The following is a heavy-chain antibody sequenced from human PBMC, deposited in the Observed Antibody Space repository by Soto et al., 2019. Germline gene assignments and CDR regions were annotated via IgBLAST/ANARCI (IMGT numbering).Heavy chain of an antibody. CDR1: GGSISPYY. Sequence: QVQLQESGPGLVKPSETLSLTCTVSGGSISPYYWSWIRQPPGQGLEWIGDVYYSGNTNYNPSLESRVTISVDTSRNRFSRNLTSATAADTAVYYCARKGAAASYAHYYMDVWGRGTAVTVSS. CDR2: VYYSGNT. D-gene: IGHD6-13*01. J-gene: IGHJ6*03. CDR3: ARKGAAASYAHYYMDV. V-gene: IGHV4-59*01.